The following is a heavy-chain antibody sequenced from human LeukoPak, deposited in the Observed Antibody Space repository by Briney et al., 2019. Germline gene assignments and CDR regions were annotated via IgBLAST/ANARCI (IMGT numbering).Heavy chain of an antibody. D-gene: IGHD3-10*01. J-gene: IGHJ3*02. CDR1: GGSISSGGYS. CDR3: ARGGYGLLWFGELLSLDAFDI. CDR2: IYYSGST. Sequence: PSETLSLTCAVSGGSISSGGYSWSWIRQPPGKGLEWIGYIYYSGSTYYNPSLKSRVTISVDTSKNQFSLKLSSVTAADTAVYYCARGGYGLLWFGELLSLDAFDIWGQGTMVTVFS. V-gene: IGHV4-30-4*07.